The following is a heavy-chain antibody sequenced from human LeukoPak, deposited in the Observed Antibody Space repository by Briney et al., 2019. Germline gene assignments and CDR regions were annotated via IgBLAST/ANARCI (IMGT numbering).Heavy chain of an antibody. CDR1: GYTFTSYY. CDR2: ISAYNGNT. V-gene: IGHV1-18*04. J-gene: IGHJ4*02. CDR3: ATYSSGWNPLFY. D-gene: IGHD6-19*01. Sequence: ASVKVSCKASGYTFTSYYMHWVRQAPGQGLEWMGWISAYNGNTNYAQKLQGRVTMTTDTSTSTAYMELRSLRSDDTAVYYCATYSSGWNPLFYWGQGTLVTVSS.